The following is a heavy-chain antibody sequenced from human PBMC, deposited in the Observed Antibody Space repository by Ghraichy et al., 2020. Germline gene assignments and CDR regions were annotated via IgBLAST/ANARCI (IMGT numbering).Heavy chain of an antibody. CDR2: IYYSGST. V-gene: IGHV4-59*01. CDR3: ARSAQPRGDTYWYLDL. J-gene: IGHJ2*01. Sequence: SETLSLTCTVSGGSISSYYWNWIRQPPGKGLEWIGFIYYSGSTNYNPSLKSRVTISVDTSKNQFSLKLTSVTAADTAVYYCARSAQPRGDTYWYLDLWGRGTLVTVSS. CDR1: GGSISSYY. D-gene: IGHD3-16*01.